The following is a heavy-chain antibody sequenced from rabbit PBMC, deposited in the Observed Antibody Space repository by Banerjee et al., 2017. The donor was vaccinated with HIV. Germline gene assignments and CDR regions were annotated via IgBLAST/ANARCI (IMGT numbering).Heavy chain of an antibody. J-gene: IGHJ3*01. CDR3: ARDMDDVIGWNFGW. D-gene: IGHD4-1*01. CDR2: IEVGSSDFT. V-gene: IGHV1S40*01. Sequence: QSLVESGGGLVKPGASLTLTCTASGVSFSFSSYMCWVRQAPGKGLEWIACIEVGSSDFTYFATWAKGRFTISKTSSTTVTLQMTSLTAADTATYFCARDMDDVIGWNFGWWGQGTLVTVS. CDR1: GVSFSFSSY.